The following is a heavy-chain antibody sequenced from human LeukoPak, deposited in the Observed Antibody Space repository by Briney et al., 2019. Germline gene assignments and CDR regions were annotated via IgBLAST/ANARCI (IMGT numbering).Heavy chain of an antibody. CDR2: ISSYNGNT. CDR3: AREREIVVVVAATHYYYGMDV. Sequence: RGASVKVSCTASGYTFTSYGISWVRQAPGQGLEWMGWISSYNGNTNYAQKLQGRVTMTTDTSTSTAYMELRSLRSDDTAVYYCAREREIVVVVAATHYYYGMDVWGQGTTVTVSS. J-gene: IGHJ6*02. D-gene: IGHD2-15*01. V-gene: IGHV1-18*01. CDR1: GYTFTSYG.